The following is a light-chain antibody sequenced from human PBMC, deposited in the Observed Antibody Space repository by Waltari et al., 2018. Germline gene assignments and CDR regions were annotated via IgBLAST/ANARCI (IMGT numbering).Light chain of an antibody. J-gene: IGKJ3*01. CDR2: DAS. Sequence: DIQMTQSPSPLSASVGDRVTITCQASQDIENFLNWYQQKPGKAPKLLIYDASNLATGVPSRFSGSGSGTDFTFTIASLQPEDIATYFCQQYQNLPSFGPGTKVDLK. CDR1: QDIENF. CDR3: QQYQNLPS. V-gene: IGKV1-33*01.